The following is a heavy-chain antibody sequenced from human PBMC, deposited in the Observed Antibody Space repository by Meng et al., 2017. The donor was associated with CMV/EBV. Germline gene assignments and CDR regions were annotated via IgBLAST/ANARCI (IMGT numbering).Heavy chain of an antibody. CDR1: GGTFSSYA. V-gene: IGHV1-69*10. CDR2: IIPILGIA. CDR3: AGRYCSSASCYTHGYGAFDI. Sequence: SVKVSCKASGGTFSSYAISWVRQAPGQGLEWMGGIIPILGIANYAQKFQGRVTITADKSTSTAYMELSSLRSEDTAVYYCAGRYCSSASCYTHGYGAFDIWGQGTMVTVSS. J-gene: IGHJ3*02. D-gene: IGHD2-2*02.